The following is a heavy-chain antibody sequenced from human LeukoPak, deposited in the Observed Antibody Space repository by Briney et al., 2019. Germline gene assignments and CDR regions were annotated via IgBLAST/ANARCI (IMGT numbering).Heavy chain of an antibody. V-gene: IGHV1-18*01. CDR3: ASTDCSSTSCIVPEYYMDV. CDR1: GYTFTRYG. CDR2: ISAYNGNT. J-gene: IGHJ6*03. D-gene: IGHD2-2*01. Sequence: GASVKVSCKASGYTFTRYGISWVRQAPGQGLEWMGWISAYNGNTNYEQKVQGRVTMTTDTSTSTAYMELRSLRSDDTAVYYCASTDCSSTSCIVPEYYMDVWGKGTTVTVSS.